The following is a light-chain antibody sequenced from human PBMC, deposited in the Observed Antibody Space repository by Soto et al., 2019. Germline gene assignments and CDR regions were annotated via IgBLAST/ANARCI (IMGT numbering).Light chain of an antibody. J-gene: IGKJ1*01. Sequence: DIVMTQSPDSLAVSLGERATINCKSSQSGLYSFNNKNYLAWYQQKPGQPPKLLIYWASTRESGVPHRFSGLRSSTDFTLTIISLLAELFAFYYFQHYYTTPHPFGQPAKVPLK. CDR3: QHYYTTPHP. CDR1: QSGLYSFNNKNY. CDR2: WAS. V-gene: IGKV4-1*01.